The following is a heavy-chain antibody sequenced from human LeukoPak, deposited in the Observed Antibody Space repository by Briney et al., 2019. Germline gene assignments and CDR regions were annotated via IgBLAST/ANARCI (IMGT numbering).Heavy chain of an antibody. CDR1: GYTFTGYY. V-gene: IGHV1-2*06. Sequence: ASVKVSCKASGYTFTGYYMHWVRQAPGQGLEWMGRINPNSGGKNYAQKFQGRVTMTRDTSISPAYMELSRLRSDDTAVYYCARDGAEVVITTYYFDYWGQGTLVTVSS. D-gene: IGHD3-22*01. CDR2: INPNSGGK. CDR3: ARDGAEVVITTYYFDY. J-gene: IGHJ4*02.